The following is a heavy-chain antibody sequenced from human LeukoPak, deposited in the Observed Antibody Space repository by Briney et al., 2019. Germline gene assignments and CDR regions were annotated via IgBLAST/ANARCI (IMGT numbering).Heavy chain of an antibody. CDR1: GFTFSSYA. CDR3: AKGNYYGSGSYYSAFDY. V-gene: IGHV3-23*01. CDR2: ISGSGGST. J-gene: IGHJ4*02. Sequence: GGSLRLSCAASGFTFSSYAMSWVRQAPGKGLEWVSAISGSGGSTYYADSVKGRFTTSRDNSKNTLYLQMNSLRAEDTAVYYCAKGNYYGSGSYYSAFDYWGQGTLVTVSS. D-gene: IGHD3-10*01.